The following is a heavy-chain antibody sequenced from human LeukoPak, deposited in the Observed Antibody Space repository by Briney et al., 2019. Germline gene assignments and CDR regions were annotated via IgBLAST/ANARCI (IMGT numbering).Heavy chain of an antibody. Sequence: ASVKVSCKASGYTFHSYDINWVRQATGQGLEWMGWMNPNSGNTGYAQKFQGRVTITRNTSISTAYMELSSLRSEDTAVYYCARAWYSSSWQTSMDVWGKGTTVTVSS. J-gene: IGHJ6*03. D-gene: IGHD6-13*01. CDR3: ARAWYSSSWQTSMDV. CDR1: GYTFHSYD. V-gene: IGHV1-8*03. CDR2: MNPNSGNT.